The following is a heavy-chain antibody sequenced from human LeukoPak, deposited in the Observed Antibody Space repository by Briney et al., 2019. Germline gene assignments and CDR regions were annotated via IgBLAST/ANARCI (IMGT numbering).Heavy chain of an antibody. V-gene: IGHV1-8*01. J-gene: IGHJ4*02. CDR1: GYTFTSYD. Sequence: ASVKVSCKASGYTFTSYDINWVRQATGQGLEWMGWMNPNSGDTGYAQKFQGRVTMTRDTSISTAYMELSSLRSEDTAVYYCARADCSSTSCYDFDYWGQGTLVTVSS. CDR3: ARADCSSTSCYDFDY. D-gene: IGHD2-2*01. CDR2: MNPNSGDT.